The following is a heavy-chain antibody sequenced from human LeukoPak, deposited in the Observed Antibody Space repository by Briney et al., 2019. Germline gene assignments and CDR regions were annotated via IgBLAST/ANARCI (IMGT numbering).Heavy chain of an antibody. Sequence: GGSLRLSCAASGFTVSSNYMSWVRQAPGKGLEWVAVIWYDGSNKYYADSVKGRFTISRDNSKNTLYLQMNSLRAEDTAVYYCARAYCSSTSCFPRPLDYWGQGTLVTVSS. D-gene: IGHD2-2*01. CDR1: GFTVSSNY. CDR3: ARAYCSSTSCFPRPLDY. V-gene: IGHV3-33*08. CDR2: IWYDGSNK. J-gene: IGHJ4*02.